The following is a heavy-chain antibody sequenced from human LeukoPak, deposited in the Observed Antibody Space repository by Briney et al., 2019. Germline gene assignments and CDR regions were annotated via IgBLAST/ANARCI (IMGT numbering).Heavy chain of an antibody. J-gene: IGHJ4*02. D-gene: IGHD6-13*01. CDR2: IYSGGDT. V-gene: IGHV3-53*01. CDR1: GFTVSSNF. Sequence: PGGSLRLSCAASGFTVSSNFMTWVRQAPGKGLEWVSIIYSGGDTYYADSVKGRFTISRDNSKNTLYLQMNSLRAEDTAVYYCARDVGGIFDSWGQGNLVTVSS. CDR3: ARDVGGIFDS.